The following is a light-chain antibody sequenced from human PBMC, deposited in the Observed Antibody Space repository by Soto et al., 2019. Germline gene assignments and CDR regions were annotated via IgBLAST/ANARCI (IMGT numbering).Light chain of an antibody. CDR3: AAWDDSLYGRV. Sequence: QPVLTQPPSASGTPGQRVTISCSGSRSNIGSNPVNWYQQLPGTAPKLLIDSNNQRPSGVPGRFSGSRSGTSASLAISGLQSEDEADYYCAAWDDSLYGRVFGTGTKLTVL. CDR1: RSNIGSNP. V-gene: IGLV1-44*01. CDR2: SNN. J-gene: IGLJ1*01.